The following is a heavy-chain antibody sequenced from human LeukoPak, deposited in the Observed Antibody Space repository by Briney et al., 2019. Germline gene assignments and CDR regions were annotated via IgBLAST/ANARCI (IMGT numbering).Heavy chain of an antibody. V-gene: IGHV3-30-3*01. D-gene: IGHD6-19*01. J-gene: IGHJ6*02. CDR3: ARGVAVAGPGIYYGMDV. Sequence: PVTSLRLSCAASGFTFSGSDMHWVRQDPGKGLEWVAVISYDGSNKYYADSVKGRFTISRDNSKNTLYLQMNSLRAEDTAVYYCARGVAVAGPGIYYGMDVWGQGTTVTVSS. CDR2: ISYDGSNK. CDR1: GFTFSGSD.